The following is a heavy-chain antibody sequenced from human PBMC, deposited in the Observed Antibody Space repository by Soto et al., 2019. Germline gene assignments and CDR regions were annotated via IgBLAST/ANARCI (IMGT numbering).Heavy chain of an antibody. CDR3: AKDGDDSRPPDSFDY. D-gene: IGHD3-22*01. Sequence: GASVKVSCKASGYTFTSYGISWVRQAPGQGLEWMGWISAYNGNTNYAQKLQGRVTMTTDTSTSTAYMELRSLRAEDTAIYYCAKDGDDSRPPDSFDYWGQGTVVTVSS. J-gene: IGHJ4*02. CDR1: GYTFTSYG. CDR2: ISAYNGNT. V-gene: IGHV1-18*01.